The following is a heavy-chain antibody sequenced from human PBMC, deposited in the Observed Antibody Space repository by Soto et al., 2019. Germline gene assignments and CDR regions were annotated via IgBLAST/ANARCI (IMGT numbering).Heavy chain of an antibody. J-gene: IGHJ3*02. V-gene: IGHV1-3*04. CDR2: ISTGTGNT. CDR1: GYTSTGYV. D-gene: IGHD3-10*01. CDR3: AREGINAGIRPWGDAFDI. Sequence: QVQLVQSGAEVKKPGASVKISCEASGYTSTGYVMHWVRQAPGQRPEWMGWISTGTGNTRSSQRFQGRVTFTGDASACTFYRGLSSLTFEDTAVYYCAREGINAGIRPWGDAFDIWGQGTMVTVSS.